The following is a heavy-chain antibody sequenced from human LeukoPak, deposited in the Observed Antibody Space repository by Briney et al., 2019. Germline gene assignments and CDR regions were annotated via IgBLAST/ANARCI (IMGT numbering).Heavy chain of an antibody. CDR3: ARGSGTVAY. Sequence: PSETLSLTCTVSGGSISSYYWSWIRQPPGKGLEWIGYIYYSGSTSYNPSLKSRVTISVDTSKNQFSLKLSSVTAADTAVYYCARGSGTVAYWGQGTLVTVSS. D-gene: IGHD4-11*01. V-gene: IGHV4-59*01. J-gene: IGHJ4*02. CDR2: IYYSGST. CDR1: GGSISSYY.